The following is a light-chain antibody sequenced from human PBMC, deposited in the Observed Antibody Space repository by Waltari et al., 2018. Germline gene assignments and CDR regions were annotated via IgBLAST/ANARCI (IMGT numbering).Light chain of an antibody. CDR1: QSVLHSSNNKNS. CDR3: LQYFTFPYT. CDR2: WAS. Sequence: DIVMTQSPDSLAVPLGEGATINCKSSQSVLHSSNNKNSLAWYRQRPGQPPTLLIHWASTRQSGVPDRLSGSGSGTDFSLTISSLQAEDVAVYYCLQYFTFPYTFGQGTKLEI. J-gene: IGKJ2*01. V-gene: IGKV4-1*01.